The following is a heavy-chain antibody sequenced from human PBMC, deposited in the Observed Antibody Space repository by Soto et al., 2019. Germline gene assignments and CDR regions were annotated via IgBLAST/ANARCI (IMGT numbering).Heavy chain of an antibody. CDR1: GFTFRSFT. J-gene: IGHJ5*02. D-gene: IGHD6-13*01. V-gene: IGHV3-21*01. CDR2: ISSNSAYI. Sequence: GGSLRLSCAASGFTFRSFTMNWVRQAPGKGLEWVSTISSNSAYIYYTDALRGRFTISRDNAKNSLHLQMNSLRAEDTAVYYCTRDATRDSSARGWFDPWGPGTLVTVSS. CDR3: TRDATRDSSARGWFDP.